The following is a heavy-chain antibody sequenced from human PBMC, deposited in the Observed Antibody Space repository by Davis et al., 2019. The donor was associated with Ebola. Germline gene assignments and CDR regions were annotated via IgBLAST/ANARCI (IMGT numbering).Heavy chain of an antibody. CDR3: AKSGPYYDFWSGQIYYYYGMDV. D-gene: IGHD3-3*01. Sequence: GGSLRLSCAASGFTFSSYSMNWVRQAPGKGLEWVAVIWYDGSNKYYADSVKGRFTISRDNSKNTLYLQMNSLRAEDTAVYYCAKSGPYYDFWSGQIYYYYGMDVWGQGTTVTVSS. V-gene: IGHV3-30*02. CDR2: IWYDGSNK. J-gene: IGHJ6*02. CDR1: GFTFSSYS.